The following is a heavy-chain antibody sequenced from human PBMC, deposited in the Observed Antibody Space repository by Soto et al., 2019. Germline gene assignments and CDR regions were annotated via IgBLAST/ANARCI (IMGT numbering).Heavy chain of an antibody. CDR3: ARDQGSSGWKIRGAFDI. J-gene: IGHJ3*02. CDR1: GFTFSSYS. D-gene: IGHD6-19*01. V-gene: IGHV3-21*01. CDR2: ISSSSSYI. Sequence: GGSLRLSCAASGFTFSSYSMNWVRQAPGKGLEWVSSISSSSSYIYYADSVKGRFTISRDNAKNSLYLQMNSLRAEDTAVYYCARDQGSSGWKIRGAFDIWGQGTMVTVSS.